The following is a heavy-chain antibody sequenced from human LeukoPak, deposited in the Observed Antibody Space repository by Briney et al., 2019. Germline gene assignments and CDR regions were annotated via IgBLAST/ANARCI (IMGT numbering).Heavy chain of an antibody. D-gene: IGHD7-27*01. Sequence: PGGSLRLSCAASGFPFSNSWMSWVRQAPGKGLEWVSRSKSRGDGGTTDYAAPVKGRFTISRDDSKNTLYLQMHSLKTEDTAVYYCTAGDLDAFDVWGQGTMVIVSS. J-gene: IGHJ3*01. CDR1: GFPFSNSW. CDR3: TAGDLDAFDV. CDR2: SKSRGDGGTT. V-gene: IGHV3-15*01.